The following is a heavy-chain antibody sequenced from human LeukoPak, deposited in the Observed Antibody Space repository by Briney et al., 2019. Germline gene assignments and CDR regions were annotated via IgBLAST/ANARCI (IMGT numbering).Heavy chain of an antibody. V-gene: IGHV4-59*08. J-gene: IGHJ5*02. CDR1: GGSISNHY. CDR3: ARHATGSYSVPWLDP. D-gene: IGHD3-10*01. Sequence: SETLSLTCTVSGGSISNHYWSWIRQPPGRGLEWLGYFSDSGNTIYNPSLKSRVTILGDTSKNQFSLKLSSVTAADTAVYYCARHATGSYSVPWLDPWGQGTLVTVST. CDR2: FSDSGNT.